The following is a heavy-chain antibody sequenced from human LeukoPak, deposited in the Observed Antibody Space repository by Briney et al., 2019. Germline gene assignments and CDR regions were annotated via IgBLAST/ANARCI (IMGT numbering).Heavy chain of an antibody. CDR2: ISHSGST. Sequence: SETLSLTCTVYGGSISSYYWSWIRQPPGKGLEWLAYISHSGSTNFNPSLKSRVTISVDTSMNQFSLKLSSVTAADTAVYYCARESDYYDSSGYFDYWGQGTLVTVSS. CDR1: GGSISSYY. D-gene: IGHD3-22*01. J-gene: IGHJ4*02. V-gene: IGHV4-59*01. CDR3: ARESDYYDSSGYFDY.